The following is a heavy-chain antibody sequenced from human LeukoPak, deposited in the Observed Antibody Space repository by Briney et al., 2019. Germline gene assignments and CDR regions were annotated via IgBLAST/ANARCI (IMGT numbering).Heavy chain of an antibody. V-gene: IGHV3-23*01. CDR2: ISSSGGYT. D-gene: IGHD3-10*01. J-gene: IGHJ6*03. CDR1: RFTFSSYA. CDR3: AKGSITMVRGSYYYYYMDV. Sequence: GGPLRLSCAASRFTFSSYAMSWVRQAPGKGLEWVSTISSSGGYTYYADSVKGRFTISRDNSKNTLYLQMNSLRAEDTAVYYCAKGSITMVRGSYYYYYMDVWGKGTTVTISS.